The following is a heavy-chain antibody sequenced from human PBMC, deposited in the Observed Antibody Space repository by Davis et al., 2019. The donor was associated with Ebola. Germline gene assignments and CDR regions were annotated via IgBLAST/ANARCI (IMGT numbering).Heavy chain of an antibody. CDR2: ISSSSSYI. V-gene: IGHV3-21*01. CDR3: ARIRVMATINPYSMDV. Sequence: GESLKISCAASGFTFSSYSMNWVRQAPGKGLEWVSSISSSSSYIYYADSVKGRFTISRDNAKNSLYLQMNSLRAEDTAVYYCARIRVMATINPYSMDVWGQGTTVTVSS. D-gene: IGHD5-24*01. CDR1: GFTFSSYS. J-gene: IGHJ6*02.